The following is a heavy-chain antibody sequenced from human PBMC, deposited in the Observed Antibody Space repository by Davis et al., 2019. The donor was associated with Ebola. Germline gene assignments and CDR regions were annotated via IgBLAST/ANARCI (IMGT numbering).Heavy chain of an antibody. D-gene: IGHD5-12*01. J-gene: IGHJ6*02. CDR2: PNGGNGDT. CDR3: ARIRGYDYGYGMDV. CDR1: GYTFTYYA. Sequence: AASVKVSCKASGYTFTYYAMHWVRQAPGQGLEWMGWPNGGNGDTKYSRRFQGRVTITGDTSASTAYMELSGLRSEDTATYYCARIRGYDYGYGMDVWGQGTTVTVSS. V-gene: IGHV1-3*01.